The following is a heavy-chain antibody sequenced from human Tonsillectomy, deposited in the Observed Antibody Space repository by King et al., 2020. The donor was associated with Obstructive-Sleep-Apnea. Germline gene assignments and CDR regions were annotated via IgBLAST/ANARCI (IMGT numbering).Heavy chain of an antibody. V-gene: IGHV4-38-2*02. CDR1: GYSISSGYY. Sequence: QLQESGPGLVKPSETLSLTCTVSGYSISSGYYWGWIRQPPGKGLEWIGSIYHSGSTYYNPSLKSRVTISVDTSKNQFSLKLSSVTAADTAVYYCARTPLILRYFDWLLDDAFDIWGQATMVTVSS. J-gene: IGHJ3*02. CDR2: IYHSGST. CDR3: ARTPLILRYFDWLLDDAFDI. D-gene: IGHD3-9*01.